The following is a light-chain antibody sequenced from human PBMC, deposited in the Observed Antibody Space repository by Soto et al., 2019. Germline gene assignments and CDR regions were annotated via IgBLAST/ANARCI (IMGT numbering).Light chain of an antibody. J-gene: IGLJ2*01. V-gene: IGLV2-8*01. CDR3: SSFAGGNNLL. Sequence: QSALTQPPSASGSPGQSVTISCTGTSSDVGGYNFVSWYQQHPGKAPKLLIYEVSKRPSGVPDRFSGSKSDNTASLTVSGLHAEDEADYYCSSFAGGNNLLFGGGTKLTVL. CDR2: EVS. CDR1: SSDVGGYNF.